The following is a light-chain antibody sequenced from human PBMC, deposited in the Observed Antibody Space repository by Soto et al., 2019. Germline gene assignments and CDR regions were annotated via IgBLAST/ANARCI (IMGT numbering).Light chain of an antibody. CDR3: QQYGNSPRT. CDR2: GAY. V-gene: IGKV3-20*01. CDR1: QSVSSSY. Sequence: EIVLTQAPGTLSLSPGERATLSCRASQSVSSSYLAWYQQKAGQAPRLVIYGAYIRATGIPDRFSGSGSGTDFTLTISRLEHEDSAVYYCQQYGNSPRTFGQGTKVDIK. J-gene: IGKJ1*01.